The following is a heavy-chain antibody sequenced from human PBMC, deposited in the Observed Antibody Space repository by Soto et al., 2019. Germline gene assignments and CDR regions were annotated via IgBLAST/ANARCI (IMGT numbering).Heavy chain of an antibody. CDR2: IWHGGNT. V-gene: IGHV4-4*02. CDR1: SGSISSGYW. Sequence: QVQLQESGPGLVKPSGTLSLTCSVSSGSISSGYWWSWVRQPPGKGLQWIGGIWHGGNTNYNPSLETRGTISVDKSKKQFSLTLTAVTAADTAVYYCARADSSCLDHWGQGTLVTVSP. CDR3: ARADSSCLDH. J-gene: IGHJ4*02.